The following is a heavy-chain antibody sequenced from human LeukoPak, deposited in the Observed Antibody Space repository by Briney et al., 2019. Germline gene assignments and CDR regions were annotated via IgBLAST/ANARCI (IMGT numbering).Heavy chain of an antibody. V-gene: IGHV1-8*01. Sequence: ASVKVSCKASGYTFTSYDINWVRQATGQGLEWMGWMNPNSGNTGYVQKFQGRVTMTRNTSISTAYMELSSLRSEDTAVYYCARENYGDYGGAFDIWGQGTMVTVSS. J-gene: IGHJ3*02. CDR3: ARENYGDYGGAFDI. CDR2: MNPNSGNT. D-gene: IGHD4-17*01. CDR1: GYTFTSYD.